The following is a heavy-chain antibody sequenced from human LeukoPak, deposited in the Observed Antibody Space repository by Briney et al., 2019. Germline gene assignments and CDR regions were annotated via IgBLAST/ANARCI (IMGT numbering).Heavy chain of an antibody. D-gene: IGHD2-15*01. J-gene: IGHJ3*02. CDR3: AKGEGYCSGGSRGAFDI. CDR1: GFTFSSYA. Sequence: GGSLRPSCAASGFTFSSYAMSWVRQAPGKGLEWVSAISGSGGSTYYADSVKGRFTISRDHSKNTVSLQMNSLRAEDTAVYYCAKGEGYCSGGSRGAFDIWGQGTMVTVSS. V-gene: IGHV3-23*01. CDR2: ISGSGGST.